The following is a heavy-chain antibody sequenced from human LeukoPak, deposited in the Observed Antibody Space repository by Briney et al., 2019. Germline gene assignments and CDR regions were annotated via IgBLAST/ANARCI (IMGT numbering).Heavy chain of an antibody. CDR2: ISGSGGST. J-gene: IGHJ6*03. Sequence: GGTLRLSCAASGFTFSSYGMSWVRQAPGKGLEWVSAISGSGGSTYYADSVKGRFTISRDNSKNTLYLQMNSLGAEDTAVYYCAKAGGGYSYGYDYYYYYMDVWGKGTTVTISS. CDR3: AKAGGGYSYGYDYYYYYMDV. V-gene: IGHV3-23*01. CDR1: GFTFSSYG. D-gene: IGHD5-18*01.